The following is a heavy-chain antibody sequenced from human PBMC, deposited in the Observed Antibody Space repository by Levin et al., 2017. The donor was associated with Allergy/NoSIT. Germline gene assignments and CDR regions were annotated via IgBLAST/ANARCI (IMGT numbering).Heavy chain of an antibody. CDR1: GGSISSSSYY. CDR2: IYYSGST. J-gene: IGHJ6*02. Sequence: SETLSLTCTVSGGSISSSSYYWGWIRQPPGKGLEWIGSIYYSGSTYYNPSLKSRVTISVDTSKNQFSLKLSSVTAADTAVYYCARGIVVVPAASNNYYYYYGMDVWGQGTTVTVSS. D-gene: IGHD2-2*01. CDR3: ARGIVVVPAASNNYYYYYGMDV. V-gene: IGHV4-39*07.